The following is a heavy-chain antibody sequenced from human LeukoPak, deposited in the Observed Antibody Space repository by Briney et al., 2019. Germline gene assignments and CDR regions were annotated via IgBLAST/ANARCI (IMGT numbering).Heavy chain of an antibody. J-gene: IGHJ4*02. CDR3: ARTYGDYYFDY. Sequence: PSETLSLTCTVSGGSISSYYWSWIRQPPGKGLGWIGYIYSSGSTSYKSSLKSRVTISVDTSKNQFSLRLSSVTAADTAVYYCARTYGDYYFDYWGQGTLVTVSS. CDR1: GGSISSYY. V-gene: IGHV4-59*01. D-gene: IGHD4-17*01. CDR2: IYSSGST.